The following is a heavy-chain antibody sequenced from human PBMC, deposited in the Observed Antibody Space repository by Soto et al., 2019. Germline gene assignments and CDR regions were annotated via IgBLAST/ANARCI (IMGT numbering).Heavy chain of an antibody. V-gene: IGHV3-9*01. CDR1: GFTFDDYA. CDR3: AKDRQPDGIWTFDY. J-gene: IGHJ4*02. D-gene: IGHD3-9*01. Sequence: GGSLRLSCAASGFTFDDYAMHWVRQAPGKGLEWVSGISWSSGSIGYADSVKGRFTISRDNSNNMLFLQMDSLTAEDTAIYYCAKDRQPDGIWTFDYWGQGALVTVSS. CDR2: ISWSSGSI.